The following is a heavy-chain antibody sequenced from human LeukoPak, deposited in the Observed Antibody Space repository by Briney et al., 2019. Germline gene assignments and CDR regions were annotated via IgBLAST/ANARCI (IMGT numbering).Heavy chain of an antibody. D-gene: IGHD3/OR15-3a*01. CDR2: TCDKGNSYIT. Sequence: QTGGSLRLSCAASGFSLSDHFMDWVRQAPGKGLEWVGRTCDKGNSYITIYAASVQGRFTISRDASRDSLYLQMNSLTTEDTAIYYCVRGRNSFGLWGQGTMVTVSS. CDR3: VRGRNSFGL. J-gene: IGHJ3*01. CDR1: GFSLSDHF. V-gene: IGHV3-72*01.